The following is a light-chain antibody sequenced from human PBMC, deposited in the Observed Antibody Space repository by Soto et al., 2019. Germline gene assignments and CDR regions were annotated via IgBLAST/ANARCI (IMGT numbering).Light chain of an antibody. J-gene: IGKJ4*01. V-gene: IGKV4-1*01. CDR2: WAS. CDR1: QNVLYSSNNKNY. Sequence: DIVMTQSPDSLAVSLGERATINCKSSQNVLYSSNNKNYLAWYQQKPGQPPKLLIYWASTRESGVPDRFSGSGSGTDFTLTISSLQAEDVAVYYCQQYYSTLRTFGGGTKVEIK. CDR3: QQYYSTLRT.